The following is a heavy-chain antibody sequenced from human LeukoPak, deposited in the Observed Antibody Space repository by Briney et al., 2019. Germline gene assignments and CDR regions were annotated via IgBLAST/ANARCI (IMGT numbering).Heavy chain of an antibody. V-gene: IGHV3-21*01. J-gene: IGHJ6*02. Sequence: GGSLRLSCAASGFTFRSYSMNWVRQAPGKALEWVSSISSSSSYIYYADSLKGRFTISRDNAKNSLYLQMNSLRAEDTAVYYCARDRPGYDFWSGYSDGMDVWGQGTTVTVSS. CDR1: GFTFRSYS. CDR2: ISSSSSYI. D-gene: IGHD3-3*01. CDR3: ARDRPGYDFWSGYSDGMDV.